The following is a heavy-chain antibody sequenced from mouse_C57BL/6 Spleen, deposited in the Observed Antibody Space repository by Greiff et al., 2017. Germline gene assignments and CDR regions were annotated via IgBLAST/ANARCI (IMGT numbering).Heavy chain of an antibody. V-gene: IGHV1-18*01. D-gene: IGHD2-1*01. J-gene: IGHJ4*01. CDR1: GYTFTDYN. Sequence: VQLKESGPELVKPGASVKIPCKASGYTFTDYNMDWVKQSHGKSLEWIGDINPNNGGTIYNQKFKGKATLTVDKSSSTAYMELRSLTSEDTAVYYCAREKGYGNYGGYAMDYWCQGTSVTVSS. CDR2: INPNNGGT. CDR3: AREKGYGNYGGYAMDY.